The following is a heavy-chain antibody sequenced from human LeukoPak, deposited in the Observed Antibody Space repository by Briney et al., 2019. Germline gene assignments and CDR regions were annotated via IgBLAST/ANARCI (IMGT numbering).Heavy chain of an antibody. CDR3: AKVTTDYGDYGWLADPILDY. J-gene: IGHJ4*02. D-gene: IGHD4-17*01. CDR1: GFTFSSYA. CDR2: ISGSGGST. Sequence: GGSLRLSCAASGFTFSSYAMSWVRQAPGKGLKWVSAISGSGGSTYYADPVKGRFTISRDNSKNTLYLQMNSLRAEDTAVYYCAKVTTDYGDYGWLADPILDYWGQGTLVTVSS. V-gene: IGHV3-23*01.